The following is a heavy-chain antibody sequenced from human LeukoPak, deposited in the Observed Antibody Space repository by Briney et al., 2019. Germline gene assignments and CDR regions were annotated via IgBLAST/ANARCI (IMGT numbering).Heavy chain of an antibody. CDR3: AKSRFSCIGNNCYSPDY. V-gene: IGHV3-30*18. Sequence: GGSLRLSCAASGLPFSSYGMHWVRQAPGKGLEWVALISYDGSNEHYADSVKGRFTISRDNSKNTLYLQVNSLRPEDTAVYYCAKSRFSCIGNNCYSPDYWGQGTLVTVSS. D-gene: IGHD2-15*01. CDR2: ISYDGSNE. J-gene: IGHJ4*02. CDR1: GLPFSSYG.